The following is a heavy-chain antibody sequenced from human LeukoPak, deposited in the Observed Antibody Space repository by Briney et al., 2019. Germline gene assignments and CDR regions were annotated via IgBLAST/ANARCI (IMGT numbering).Heavy chain of an antibody. V-gene: IGHV3-23*01. Sequence: GGSLRLSCAASGFTFSGSAMSWVRQAPGKGLEWLSTVSYSGGNTYYADSVKGRFTISRDKSGNTVYMRLNSLGAEDTAVYYCAKSPSEAQRGYFGYWGQGTLVIVSS. CDR2: VSYSGGNT. CDR1: GFTFSGSA. J-gene: IGHJ4*02. CDR3: AKSPSEAQRGYFGY.